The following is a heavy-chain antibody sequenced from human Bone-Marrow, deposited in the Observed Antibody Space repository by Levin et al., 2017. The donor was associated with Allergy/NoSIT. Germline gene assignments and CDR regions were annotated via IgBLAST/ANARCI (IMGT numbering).Heavy chain of an antibody. V-gene: IGHV3-48*02. D-gene: IGHD2-2*01. CDR2: ISRSSSTI. CDR1: GFTFSRYS. J-gene: IGHJ4*02. CDR3: ARPDCSGTSCYYFFDS. Sequence: VGSLRLSCAASGFTFSRYSMNWVRQAPGRGLEWVSYISRSSSTISYADSVKGRFTISRDNAKNSLYLQMNSLRDEDTAVYYCARPDCSGTSCYYFFDSWGQGTLVTVSS.